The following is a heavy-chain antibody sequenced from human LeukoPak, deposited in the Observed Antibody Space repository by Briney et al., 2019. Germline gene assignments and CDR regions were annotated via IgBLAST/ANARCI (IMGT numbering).Heavy chain of an antibody. Sequence: PSETLSLTCTVSGGSIGSYYWSWIRQPPGKGLEWIGYIYYSGSTNYNPSLKSRVTISVDTSKNQFSLKLSSVTAADTAVYYCARENTHDIAVAGRDAFDIWGQGTMVTVSS. V-gene: IGHV4-59*01. J-gene: IGHJ3*02. CDR3: ARENTHDIAVAGRDAFDI. D-gene: IGHD6-19*01. CDR2: IYYSGST. CDR1: GGSIGSYY.